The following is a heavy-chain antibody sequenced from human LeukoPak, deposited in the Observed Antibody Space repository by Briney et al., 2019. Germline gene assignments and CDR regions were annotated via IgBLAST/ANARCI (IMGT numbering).Heavy chain of an antibody. V-gene: IGHV3-23*01. CDR3: ANCINGVAGLGY. D-gene: IGHD6-19*01. J-gene: IGHJ4*02. CDR2: ISTSGVT. Sequence: GGSLSLSCAASGFTFSDYAMSWVRQAPGKGLEWVSAISTSGVTYYPDSVGGRFTISRDNSKNTLYLQMNSLRAEDTALYYCANCINGVAGLGYWGQGTLVTVSS. CDR1: GFTFSDYA.